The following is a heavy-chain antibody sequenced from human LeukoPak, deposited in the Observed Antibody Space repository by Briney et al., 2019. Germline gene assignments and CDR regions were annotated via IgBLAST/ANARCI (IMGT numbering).Heavy chain of an antibody. CDR1: GGTFSSYA. CDR3: AEQDSSLFYFDY. Sequence: SVKVSCKASGGTFSSYAISWVRQAPGQGLEWMGGIIPIFGTANYAQKFQGRVTITADESTSTAYMELSSLRSEDTAVYYCAEQDSSLFYFDYWGQGTLVTVSS. CDR2: IIPIFGTA. V-gene: IGHV1-69*13. D-gene: IGHD3-22*01. J-gene: IGHJ4*02.